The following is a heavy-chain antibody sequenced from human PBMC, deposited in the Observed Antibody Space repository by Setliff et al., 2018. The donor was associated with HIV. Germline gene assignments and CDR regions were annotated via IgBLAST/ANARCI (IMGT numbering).Heavy chain of an antibody. J-gene: IGHJ3*01. V-gene: IGHV3-23*01. D-gene: IGHD3-22*01. CDR2: SSGRGGST. CDR3: AKLDYYDFSGSWARKAAIEC. Sequence: PGGSLRLSCAASGFSFNNYAMNWVRQAPGKGLEWVSGSSGRGGSTFYADSVQARFTSSRDNSRNTVYMPMNSLRADDTALYYCAKLDYYDFSGSWARKAAIECWGQGTMVTVSS. CDR1: GFSFNNYA.